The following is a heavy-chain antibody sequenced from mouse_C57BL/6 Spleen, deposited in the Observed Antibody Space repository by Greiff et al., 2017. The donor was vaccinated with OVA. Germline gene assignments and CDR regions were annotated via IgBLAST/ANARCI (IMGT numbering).Heavy chain of an antibody. CDR1: GYTFTSYW. V-gene: IGHV1-61*01. CDR2: IYPSDSET. Sequence: QVQLQQPGAELVRPGSSVKLSCKASGYTFTSYWMDWVKQRPGQGLEWIGNIYPSDSETHYNQKFKDKATWTVDKSSSTAYMQLSSLTSEDSAVYYCARSGYGSRYFDVWGTGTTVTVSS. CDR3: ARSGYGSRYFDV. D-gene: IGHD1-1*01. J-gene: IGHJ1*03.